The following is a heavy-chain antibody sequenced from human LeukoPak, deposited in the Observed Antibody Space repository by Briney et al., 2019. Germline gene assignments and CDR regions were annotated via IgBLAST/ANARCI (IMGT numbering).Heavy chain of an antibody. V-gene: IGHV3-30*04. Sequence: PGRSLRLSCAASGFTFSSYAMHWVRQAPGKGLEWVAVISYDGSNKYYADSVKGRFTISRDNSKNTLYLQMNSLRAEDTAVYYCARDYYDSSGYFPYYYYYYGMDVWGQGTTVTVSS. CDR1: GFTFSSYA. CDR2: ISYDGSNK. J-gene: IGHJ6*02. D-gene: IGHD3-22*01. CDR3: ARDYYDSSGYFPYYYYYYGMDV.